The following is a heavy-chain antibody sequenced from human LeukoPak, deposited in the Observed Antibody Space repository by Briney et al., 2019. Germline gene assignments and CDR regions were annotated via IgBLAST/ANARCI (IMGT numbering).Heavy chain of an antibody. V-gene: IGHV3-11*03. CDR2: ISSSSSYT. CDR1: VFTFSDYY. CDR3: ARRFWNAFVI. Sequence: GGSLSLSCAASVFTFSDYYMSCMPQAAGKGLEWVSYISSSSSYTNYADSVKGRFTFSRDYAKNSQYLQITSLRAEATARLYFARRFWNAFVIWRQGTMVSVSS. D-gene: IGHD3-3*01. J-gene: IGHJ3*02.